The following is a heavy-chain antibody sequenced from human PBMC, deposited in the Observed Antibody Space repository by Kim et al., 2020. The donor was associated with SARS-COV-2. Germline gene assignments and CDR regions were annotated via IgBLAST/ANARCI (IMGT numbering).Heavy chain of an antibody. CDR2: IKQDGSEK. CDR1: GFTFSSYW. Sequence: GGSLRLSCAASGFTFSSYWMSWVRQAPGKGLEWVANIKQDGSEKYYVDSVKGRFTISRDNAKNSLYLQMNSLRAEDTAVYYCARDSPMVRGPADYWGQGTLVTVSS. CDR3: ARDSPMVRGPADY. V-gene: IGHV3-7*03. D-gene: IGHD3-10*01. J-gene: IGHJ4*02.